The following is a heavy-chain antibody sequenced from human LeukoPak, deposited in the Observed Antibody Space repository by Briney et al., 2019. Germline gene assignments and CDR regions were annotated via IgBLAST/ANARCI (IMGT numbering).Heavy chain of an antibody. V-gene: IGHV4-59*01. CDR2: IYYSGST. Sequence: SETLSLTCTVSGGPISSYYGSWIRQPPGKGLEWIGYIYYSGSTGYNPSLKSRVTISVDTSKNQFSLKLSSVTAADTAVYYCARSYDSRGYYYYGMDVWGQGTTVTVSS. J-gene: IGHJ6*02. CDR3: ARSYDSRGYYYYGMDV. D-gene: IGHD3-22*01. CDR1: GGPISSYY.